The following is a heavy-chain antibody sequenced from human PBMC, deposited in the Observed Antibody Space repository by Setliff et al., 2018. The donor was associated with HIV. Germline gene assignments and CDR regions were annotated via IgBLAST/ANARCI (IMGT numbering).Heavy chain of an antibody. J-gene: IGHJ4*02. V-gene: IGHV1-18*01. D-gene: IGHD3-22*01. CDR1: GYTFTSYG. Sequence: ASVKVSCKPSGYTFTSYGINWVRQAPGQGLEWMGWISGYNGKTNYAQKFQGRVTMTTGTSTSTAYMELRSLRSDDTAVYYCARNFYDSSGYRYDYWGQGTLVTVSS. CDR3: ARNFYDSSGYRYDY. CDR2: ISGYNGKT.